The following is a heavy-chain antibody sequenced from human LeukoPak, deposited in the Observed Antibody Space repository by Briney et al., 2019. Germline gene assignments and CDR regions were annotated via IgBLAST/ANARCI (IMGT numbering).Heavy chain of an antibody. V-gene: IGHV3-21*01. J-gene: IGHJ4*02. D-gene: IGHD6-6*01. Sequence: GGSLRLSCAASGFAFSSYSMNWVRQVPGKGLEWVSSISSSSSYIYYADSVKGRFTISRDNAKNSLYLQMNSLRAEDTAVYYCARFPPNAGNSSSDYWGQGTLVTVSS. CDR3: ARFPPNAGNSSSDY. CDR1: GFAFSSYS. CDR2: ISSSSSYI.